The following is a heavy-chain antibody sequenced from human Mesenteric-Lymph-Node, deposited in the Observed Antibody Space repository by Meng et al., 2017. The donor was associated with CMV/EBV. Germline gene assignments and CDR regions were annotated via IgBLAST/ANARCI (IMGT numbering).Heavy chain of an antibody. V-gene: IGHV1-69*02. J-gene: IGHJ3*02. CDR2: IIPILGIA. Sequence: SVKVSCKASGGTFSSYTISWVRQAPGQGLEWMGRIIPILGIANYAQKFQGRVTITADKSTSTAYMELSSLRSEDTAVYYCGTLPSITMVRGPQNAFDIWGQGTMVTVSS. D-gene: IGHD3-10*01. CDR3: GTLPSITMVRGPQNAFDI. CDR1: GGTFSSYT.